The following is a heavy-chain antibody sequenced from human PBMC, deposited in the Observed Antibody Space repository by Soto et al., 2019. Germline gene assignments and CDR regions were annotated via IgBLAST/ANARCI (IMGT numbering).Heavy chain of an antibody. D-gene: IGHD6-6*01. J-gene: IGHJ3*02. CDR3: AGIQLGYDAFES. V-gene: IGHV3-21*01. Sequence: GGSLRLSCAASGFTFSNAWMNWVRQAPGKGLEWVSSISSSSSYIYYADSVKGRFTISRDNAKNSLYLQMNSLRAEDTAVYYCAGIQLGYDAFESWGQGTMVTVSS. CDR1: GFTFSNAW. CDR2: ISSSSSYI.